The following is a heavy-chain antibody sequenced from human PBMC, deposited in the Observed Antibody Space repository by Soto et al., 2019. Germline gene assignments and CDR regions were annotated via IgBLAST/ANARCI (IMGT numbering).Heavy chain of an antibody. J-gene: IGHJ5*02. CDR2: IDPEDGER. D-gene: IGHD2-15*01. CDR1: GNTLTGIS. V-gene: IGHV1-24*01. CDR3: VTPYCSGDRGFANWFDP. Sequence: ASVKVSCKVSGNTLTGISLHWVRQAPGKGLEWMGGIDPEDGERNFAQVFLGRVSMTEDTSTDTVYMELSSLTSEDTAVYYCVTPYCSGDRGFANWFDPWGQGTLVNVSS.